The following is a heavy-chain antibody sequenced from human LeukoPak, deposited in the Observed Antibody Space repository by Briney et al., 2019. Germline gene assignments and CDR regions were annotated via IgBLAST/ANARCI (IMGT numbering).Heavy chain of an antibody. J-gene: IGHJ4*02. V-gene: IGHV3-23*01. CDR2: ISGSGGST. CDR1: GFTFSSYA. D-gene: IGHD1-26*01. Sequence: GGSLRLSCAASGFTFSSYAMSWVRQAPGKGLEWVSAISGSGGSTYYADSVKGRFTISRDNSKNTLYLQMNSLRAEDTAVYYCARGSYYDVESDSWGQGPLVTVSS. CDR3: ARGSYYDVESDS.